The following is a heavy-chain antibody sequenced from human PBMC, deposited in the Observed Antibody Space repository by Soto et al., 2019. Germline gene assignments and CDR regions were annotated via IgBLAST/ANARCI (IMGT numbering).Heavy chain of an antibody. CDR2: INRDGGER. V-gene: IGHV3-7*03. J-gene: IGHJ4*02. CDR1: GFSFSNYW. CDR3: ARDATLCLDC. Sequence: GGSLRLSCAASGFSFSNYWMAWVRQAPGKGLEWVANINRDGGERYHADSVQGRFTIFRDNSENSLYLQMNRLRAEDTAVYYCARDATLCLDCWGRGTLVTVSS.